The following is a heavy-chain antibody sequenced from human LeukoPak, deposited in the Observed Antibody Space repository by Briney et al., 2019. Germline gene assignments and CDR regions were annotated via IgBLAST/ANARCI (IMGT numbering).Heavy chain of an antibody. J-gene: IGHJ4*02. CDR2: ISAYNGNT. CDR1: GYTFTSYG. V-gene: IGHV1-18*01. CDR3: ASSPRYYYDSSGYFFDY. D-gene: IGHD3-22*01. Sequence: ASVKVSCKASGYTFTSYGISWVRQAPGQGLEWMGWISAYNGNTNYAQKLQGRVTMTTDTSTSTAYMELRSLRSDDTAAYYCASSPRYYYDSSGYFFDYWGQGTLVTVSS.